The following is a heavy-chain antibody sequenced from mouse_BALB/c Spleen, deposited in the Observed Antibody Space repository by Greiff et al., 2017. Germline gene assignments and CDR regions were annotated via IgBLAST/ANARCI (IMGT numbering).Heavy chain of an antibody. V-gene: IGHV1-14*01. D-gene: IGHD2-2*01. J-gene: IGHJ2*01. CDR1: GYTFTSYV. Sequence: EVQLVESGPELVKPGASVKMSCKASGYTFTSYVMHWVKQKPGQGLEWIGYINPYNDGTKYNEKFKGKATLTSDKSSSTAYMELSSLTSEDSAVYYCARGEWLRRPYFDDWGQGTTLTVSS. CDR2: INPYNDGT. CDR3: ARGEWLRRPYFDD.